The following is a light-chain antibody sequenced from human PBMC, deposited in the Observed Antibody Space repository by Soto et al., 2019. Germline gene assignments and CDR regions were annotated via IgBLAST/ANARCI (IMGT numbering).Light chain of an antibody. V-gene: IGKV1-5*01. Sequence: DIQMTQSPSTLSASVGDRVTITCRASQSISSWLAWYQQKPGKAPRLLIYDASSLESGVPSRFSGSGSGTEFTLTISSLQPDDFATYYCQQYNSYLLTFGGGTKVEIK. CDR3: QQYNSYLLT. CDR2: DAS. CDR1: QSISSW. J-gene: IGKJ4*01.